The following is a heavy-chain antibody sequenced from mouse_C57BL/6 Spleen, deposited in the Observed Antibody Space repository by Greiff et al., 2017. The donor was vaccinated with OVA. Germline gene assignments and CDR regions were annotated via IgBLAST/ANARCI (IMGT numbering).Heavy chain of an antibody. D-gene: IGHD1-1*01. CDR1: GFSFNTYA. V-gene: IGHV10-1*01. Sequence: DVQLVESGGGLVQPKGSLKLSCAASGFSFNTYAMNWVRQAPGKGLEWVARIRSKSNNYATYYADSVKDRFTISRDDSESMLYLQMNNLKTEDTAMYYCVRHRYDGSSYVDAMDYWGQGTSVTVSS. CDR3: VRHRYDGSSYVDAMDY. CDR2: IRSKSNNYAT. J-gene: IGHJ4*01.